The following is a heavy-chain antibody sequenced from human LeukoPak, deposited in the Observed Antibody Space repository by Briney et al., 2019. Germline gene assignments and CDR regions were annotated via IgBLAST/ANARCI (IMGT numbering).Heavy chain of an antibody. CDR3: AREGGDIVVVPAASPLDY. CDR2: INPSGGST. CDR1: GYTFTSYY. Sequence: ASVKVSCKASGYTFTSYYMHWVRQAPGQGLEWMGIINPSGGSTSYAQKFQGRVTMTRDTSTSTVYMELSSLRSEDTAVYYCAREGGDIVVVPAASPLDYWGQGTLVTVSS. V-gene: IGHV1-46*01. J-gene: IGHJ4*02. D-gene: IGHD2-2*01.